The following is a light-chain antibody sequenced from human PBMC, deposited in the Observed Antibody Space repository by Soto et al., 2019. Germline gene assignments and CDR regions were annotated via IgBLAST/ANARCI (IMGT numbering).Light chain of an antibody. J-gene: IGKJ1*01. Sequence: EIVLPPSPATLSEKPGERATLSCRASQSVSSDLAWYQQKPGQAPRLLIHGASTRATGIPARFSGSGSGTEFTLTISSLRSEDFAVYSCQQYNNWPWTFGQGTKVDIK. V-gene: IGKV3-15*01. CDR3: QQYNNWPWT. CDR1: QSVSSD. CDR2: GAS.